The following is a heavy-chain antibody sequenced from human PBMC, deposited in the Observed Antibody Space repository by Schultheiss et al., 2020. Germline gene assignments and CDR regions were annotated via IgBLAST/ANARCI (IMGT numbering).Heavy chain of an antibody. J-gene: IGHJ4*02. V-gene: IGHV5-51*01. Sequence: GSLRLSCKGSGYSFTSYLIGWVRQMPGKGLEWMGIIYPGDSDTRYSPSFQGQVTISADKSISTAYLQWSSLKASDTAMYYCARGGSGWYGPIDYWGQGTLVTVSS. CDR1: GYSFTSYL. D-gene: IGHD6-19*01. CDR2: IYPGDSDT. CDR3: ARGGSGWYGPIDY.